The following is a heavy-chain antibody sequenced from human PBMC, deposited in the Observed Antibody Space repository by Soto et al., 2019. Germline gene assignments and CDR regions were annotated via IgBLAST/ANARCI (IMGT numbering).Heavy chain of an antibody. V-gene: IGHV3-30*18. CDR1: GFTFRNYG. CDR2: ISDDGSNK. J-gene: IGHJ3*02. CDR3: AKGGGYSSGTNDAFDI. Sequence: GGSLRLSCAASGFTFRNYGMHWVRQAPGKGLEWVAVISDDGSNKYNVASVEGRFTISRDNSKNPVFLQMNGLRAEDTAVYYCAKGGGYSSGTNDAFDIWGQGTMVTFSS. D-gene: IGHD5-18*01.